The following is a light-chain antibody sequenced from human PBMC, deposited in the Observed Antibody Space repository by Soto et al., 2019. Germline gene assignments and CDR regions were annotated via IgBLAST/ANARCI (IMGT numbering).Light chain of an antibody. Sequence: QAVVTQEPSLTVSPGGTVTLTCGSSTGAVTNGHYPYWFQHKPGQAPRTLIYDTTNRHSWTPARFSGSLLGGKAALTLSGAQPEDEAEYYCLLSYNAPYVLGTGTKVTV. CDR2: DTT. CDR1: TGAVTNGHY. J-gene: IGLJ1*01. V-gene: IGLV7-46*01. CDR3: LLSYNAPYV.